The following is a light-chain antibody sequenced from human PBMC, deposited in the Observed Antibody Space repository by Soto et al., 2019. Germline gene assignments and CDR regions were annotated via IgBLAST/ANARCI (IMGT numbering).Light chain of an antibody. CDR1: NSNFGSNT. V-gene: IGLV1-44*01. J-gene: IGLJ1*01. Sequence: QSVLTQPPSASGTPGQTVAISCSGSNSNFGSNTVNWYQQFPGTAPKLLIYGNNQRPSGVPDRFSGSKSDTSASLAISGLLSEDEADYYCAAWDDNMSGGHYIFGTGTKLTVL. CDR2: GNN. CDR3: AAWDDNMSGGHYI.